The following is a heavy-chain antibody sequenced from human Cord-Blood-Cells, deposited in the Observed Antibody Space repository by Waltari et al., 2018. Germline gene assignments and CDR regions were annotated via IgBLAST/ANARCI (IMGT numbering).Heavy chain of an antibody. CDR1: GGSFSGYY. V-gene: IGHV4-34*01. Sequence: QVQLQQWGAGLLKPSETLSLTCAVYGGSFSGYYWSWIRPPPGKGLEWIGEINHSGSTNYNPSLKSRVTISVDTSKNQFSLKLSSVTAADTAVYYCAQRWEVDCSSTSCYDAFDIWGQGTMVTVSS. CDR3: AQRWEVDCSSTSCYDAFDI. CDR2: INHSGST. J-gene: IGHJ3*02. D-gene: IGHD2-2*01.